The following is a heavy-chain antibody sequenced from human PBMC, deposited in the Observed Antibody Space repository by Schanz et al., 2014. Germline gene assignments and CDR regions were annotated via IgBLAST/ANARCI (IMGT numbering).Heavy chain of an antibody. CDR3: AMGGYQLHH. V-gene: IGHV3-74*02. J-gene: IGHJ4*02. CDR2: TSNDGSFT. CDR1: GFNFNTYA. Sequence: EVQLLESGGGLAQPGGSLRLACAASGFNFNTYAMSWVRQAPGKGLVWVSRTSNDGSFTTFADSVKGRFTISRDNAKNTLYLQMNSLRVEDTAVYYCAMGGYQLHHWGQGTLVTVSS. D-gene: IGHD1-7*01.